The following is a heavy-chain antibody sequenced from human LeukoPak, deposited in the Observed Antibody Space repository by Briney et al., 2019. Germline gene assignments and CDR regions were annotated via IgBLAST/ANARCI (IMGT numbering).Heavy chain of an antibody. CDR3: AKDPGLWGYDSSGIDY. J-gene: IGHJ4*02. CDR1: GFTFSSYG. Sequence: GGSLRLSCAASGFTFSSYGMSWVRQAPGKGLEWVSFITTSGATTSYADSVKGRFTISRDNSKNTLYLQMNSLRAEDTAVYYCAKDPGLWGYDSSGIDYWGQGTLVTVSS. V-gene: IGHV3-23*01. D-gene: IGHD3-22*01. CDR2: ITTSGATT.